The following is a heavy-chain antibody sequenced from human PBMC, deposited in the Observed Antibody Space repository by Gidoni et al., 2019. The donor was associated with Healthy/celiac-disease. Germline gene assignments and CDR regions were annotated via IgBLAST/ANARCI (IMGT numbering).Heavy chain of an antibody. Sequence: QVQLQESGPGLVKPSEPLSLPCTVSGGSISRYYWSWIRQPPGKGLEWIGYIYYSGSTNYNPSLKSRVTISVDTSKNQFSLKLSSVTAADTAVYYCARGIQLFDYWGQGTLVTVSS. CDR2: IYYSGST. CDR3: ARGIQLFDY. V-gene: IGHV4-59*01. J-gene: IGHJ4*02. CDR1: GGSISRYY. D-gene: IGHD5-18*01.